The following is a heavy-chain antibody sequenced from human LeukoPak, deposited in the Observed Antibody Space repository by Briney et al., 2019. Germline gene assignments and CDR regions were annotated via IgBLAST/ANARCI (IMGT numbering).Heavy chain of an antibody. D-gene: IGHD4-23*01. J-gene: IGHJ4*02. CDR1: GFTFSSYA. CDR2: ISGSGGST. V-gene: IGHV3-23*01. Sequence: PGGSLRLSCAASGFTFSSYAMSWVRQAPGKGLEWVSAISGSGGSTYYADSVKGRFTISRDNSKNTLYLQMNSLRAEDTAVYYCAKDPLPVDYGGNGVNYFDYWGQGTLVTVSS. CDR3: AKDPLPVDYGGNGVNYFDY.